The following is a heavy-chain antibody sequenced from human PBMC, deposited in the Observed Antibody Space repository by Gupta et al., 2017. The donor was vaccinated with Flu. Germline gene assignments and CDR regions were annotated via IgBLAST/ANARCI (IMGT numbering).Heavy chain of an antibody. CDR1: TFSSYA. J-gene: IGHJ6*02. V-gene: IGHV3-23*01. CDR3: AKADGSGWTYYYYAMDV. CDR2: ISGSGGRT. Sequence: TFSSYAMSWVRQAPGKGLEWVSAISGSGGRTYYADSVKGRFTISRDKSKNTLYLQMNSLRAEDTAVYYCAKADGSGWTYYYYAMDVWGQGTTVTVSS. D-gene: IGHD6-19*01.